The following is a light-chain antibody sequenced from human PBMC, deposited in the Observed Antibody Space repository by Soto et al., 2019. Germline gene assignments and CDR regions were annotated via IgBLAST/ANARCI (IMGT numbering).Light chain of an antibody. CDR1: QSVSSN. Sequence: EIVMTQSPASLSVSPGETATLSCRASQSVSSNLAWYQQKPGQAPRLLIYGASTRATGIPARFSGSGSGTEFTLTITSLQYEDFAVYYCQHYNNWPLTFGGGTKVESK. V-gene: IGKV3-15*01. J-gene: IGKJ4*01. CDR2: GAS. CDR3: QHYNNWPLT.